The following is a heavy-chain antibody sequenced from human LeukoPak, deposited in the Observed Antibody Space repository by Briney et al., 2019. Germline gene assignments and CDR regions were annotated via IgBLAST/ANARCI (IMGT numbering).Heavy chain of an antibody. D-gene: IGHD5-18*01. CDR1: GFTFSSHA. CDR3: ARQYISGQWYFDY. J-gene: IGHJ4*02. Sequence: GGSLRLSCAAPGFTFSSHALHWVRQAPGKGLEWVAVISSDGSYKYYADSVRGRFTISRDNSKNTLYLQMNSLIPEHTAVYYCARQYISGQWYFDYWGQGTLVTVSS. CDR2: ISSDGSYK. V-gene: IGHV3-30*04.